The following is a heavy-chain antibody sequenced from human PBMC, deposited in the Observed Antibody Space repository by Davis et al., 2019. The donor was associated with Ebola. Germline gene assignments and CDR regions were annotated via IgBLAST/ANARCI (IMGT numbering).Heavy chain of an antibody. J-gene: IGHJ4*02. D-gene: IGHD6-6*01. CDR3: ARRGSSSFGY. Sequence: SETLSLTCTVSGDSISSGDNHWSWIRQAPGKGLEWIGHIYYSGSTEYNPSLKSRVTISVDTSNNQFSLKLTSVTAADTAVYYCARRGSSSFGYWGQGTLVTVSS. CDR2: IYYSGST. CDR1: GDSISSGDNH. V-gene: IGHV4-30-4*01.